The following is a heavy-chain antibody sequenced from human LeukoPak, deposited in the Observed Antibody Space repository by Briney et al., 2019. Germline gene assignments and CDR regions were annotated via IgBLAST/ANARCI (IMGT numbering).Heavy chain of an antibody. CDR2: MNPNSGNT. V-gene: IGHV1-8*01. CDR3: ARGPPIQLWPRYYYYYYGMDV. D-gene: IGHD5-18*01. CDR1: GYTFTSYD. Sequence: ASVKVSCNASGYTFTSYDINWVRQATGQGLEWMGWMNPNSGNTGYAQKFQGRVTMTRNTSISTAYMELSSLRSEDTAVYYCARGPPIQLWPRYYYYYYGMDVWGQGTTVTVSS. J-gene: IGHJ6*02.